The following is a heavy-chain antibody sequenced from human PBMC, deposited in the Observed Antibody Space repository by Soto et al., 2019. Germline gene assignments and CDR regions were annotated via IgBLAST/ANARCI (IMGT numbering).Heavy chain of an antibody. D-gene: IGHD6-6*01. Sequence: SPTLSLTCAISGDSVSSNSAAWNWIRQSPSRGLEWLGRTYYRSKWYNDYAVSVKSRITINPDTSKNQFSLQLNSVTPEDTAVYYCARDGRQLVVARSADYYYYGMDVWGQGTTVTVSS. CDR1: GDSVSSNSAA. CDR2: TYYRSKWYN. CDR3: ARDGRQLVVARSADYYYYGMDV. J-gene: IGHJ6*02. V-gene: IGHV6-1*01.